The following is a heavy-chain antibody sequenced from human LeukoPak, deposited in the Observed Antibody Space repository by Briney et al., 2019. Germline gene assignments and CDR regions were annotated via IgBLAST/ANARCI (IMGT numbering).Heavy chain of an antibody. CDR3: ARGVRLLWFGEPLFGHDY. CDR2: ISSSGSTI. Sequence: GGSLRLSCAASGFTFSSYEMNWVRQAPGKGREGVSYISSSGSTIYYADSVKGRFTISRDNAKNSLHLQMNSLRAEDTAVYYCARGVRLLWFGEPLFGHDYWGQGTLVTVSS. D-gene: IGHD3-10*01. J-gene: IGHJ4*02. CDR1: GFTFSSYE. V-gene: IGHV3-48*03.